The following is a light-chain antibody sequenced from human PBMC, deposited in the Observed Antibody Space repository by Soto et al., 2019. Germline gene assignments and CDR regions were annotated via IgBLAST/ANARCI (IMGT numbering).Light chain of an antibody. Sequence: QSFLTQPASVSGSPGQSITISCTGTSSDVGGYDYVSWYQIHPGKAPKLMVFEVSNRPSGVSYRFSGSKSGNTASLTISGLQAEDEADYFCSSYSISTAYLFGTGTKVTVL. J-gene: IGLJ1*01. V-gene: IGLV2-14*01. CDR2: EVS. CDR3: SSYSISTAYL. CDR1: SSDVGGYDY.